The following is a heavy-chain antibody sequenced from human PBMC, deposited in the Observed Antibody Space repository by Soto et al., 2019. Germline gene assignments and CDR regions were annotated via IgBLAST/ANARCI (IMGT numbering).Heavy chain of an antibody. Sequence: QITLKESGPTLVKPTQTLTLTCTFSGFSLSTSGVGVGWIRQPPGKALEWLALIYWDADKRYSPSLKSRLTITKDTSKTQVVLTMTNMDPVDTATYYCAHRRVDSSGCYYFQHWGQGTLVTVSS. D-gene: IGHD3-22*01. CDR1: GFSLSTSGVG. CDR2: IYWDADK. CDR3: AHRRVDSSGCYYFQH. V-gene: IGHV2-5*02. J-gene: IGHJ1*01.